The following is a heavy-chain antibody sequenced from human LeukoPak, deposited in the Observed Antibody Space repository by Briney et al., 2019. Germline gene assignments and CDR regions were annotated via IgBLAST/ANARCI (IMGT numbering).Heavy chain of an antibody. CDR3: ARHFGYSYGYDY. Sequence: SETLSLTCTVSGGSISSYYWSWIRQPPGKGLEWIGYIYYSGSTNYNPSLKSRVTISVDTSKNQFSLKLSSVTAADTAVYYCARHFGYSYGYDYWGQRTLVTVSS. D-gene: IGHD5-18*01. CDR1: GGSISSYY. CDR2: IYYSGST. V-gene: IGHV4-59*08. J-gene: IGHJ4*02.